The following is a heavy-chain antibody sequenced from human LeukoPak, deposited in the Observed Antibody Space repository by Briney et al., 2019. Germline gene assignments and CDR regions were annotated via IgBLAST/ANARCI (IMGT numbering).Heavy chain of an antibody. Sequence: PGGSLRLSCAASGFTFSTSDMDWVRQAPGKGLEWVSSISGSGGTIFYADSVKGRFTISRDNSKNTLYLQMNSLRAADTAVYYCAKFRARGGFDIWGQETMVTVSS. CDR1: GFTFSTSD. V-gene: IGHV3-23*01. J-gene: IGHJ3*02. D-gene: IGHD2-15*01. CDR2: ISGSGGTI. CDR3: AKFRARGGFDI.